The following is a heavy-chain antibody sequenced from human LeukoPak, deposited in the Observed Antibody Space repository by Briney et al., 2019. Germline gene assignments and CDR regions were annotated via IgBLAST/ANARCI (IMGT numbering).Heavy chain of an antibody. V-gene: IGHV4-59*01. Sequence: PSETLSLTCTVSGGSISSYYWSWIRQPPGKGLEWIGYIYYSGSTYYNPSLKSRVTISVDTSKNHFSLRLSSVTAADTAVYYCARAIAAAHDYWGQGTLVTVSS. CDR2: IYYSGST. CDR3: ARAIAAAHDY. J-gene: IGHJ4*02. D-gene: IGHD6-13*01. CDR1: GGSISSYY.